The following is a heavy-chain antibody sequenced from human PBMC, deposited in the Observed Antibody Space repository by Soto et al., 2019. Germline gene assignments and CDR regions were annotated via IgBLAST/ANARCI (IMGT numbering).Heavy chain of an antibody. J-gene: IGHJ6*03. CDR3: AKALRFTFTTGYYMDA. Sequence: EVQLLESGGGLVQPGGSLRLSCAASGFTVSSYAMSWVRQAPGKGLEWVSVISGSGSTYSADSVKGRFTISRDSSKNTVYLQMNSLRAEDTAVYYCAKALRFTFTTGYYMDAWGRGTTVTVSS. V-gene: IGHV3-23*01. CDR1: GFTVSSYA. CDR2: ISGSGST. D-gene: IGHD3-16*01.